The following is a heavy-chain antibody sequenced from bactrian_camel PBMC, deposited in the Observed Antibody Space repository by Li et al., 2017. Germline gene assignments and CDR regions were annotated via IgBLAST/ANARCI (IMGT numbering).Heavy chain of an antibody. D-gene: IGHD6*01. V-gene: IGHV3S53*01. Sequence: HVQLVESGGGSVQAGGSLSLSCATRGYTRRSGCLAWFRQVPGKEREMVAQIQDDGAKHYDSTAEGRFTISEDNAENTEYLQMNSLKPEDTAVYYCAADESDPDCTLLVRGVHPNGGIWGQGTQVTVS. CDR3: AADESDPDCTLLVRGVHPNGGI. CDR2: IQDDGAK. J-gene: IGHJ4*01. CDR1: GYTRRSGC.